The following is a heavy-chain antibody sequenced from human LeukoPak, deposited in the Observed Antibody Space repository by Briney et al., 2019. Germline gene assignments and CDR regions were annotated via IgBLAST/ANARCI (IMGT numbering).Heavy chain of an antibody. CDR3: ATQYYYGSGYPFDP. CDR1: GGSISTYY. CDR2: IYYSGST. J-gene: IGHJ5*02. V-gene: IGHV4-59*08. D-gene: IGHD3-10*01. Sequence: SETLSLTCAFSGGSISTYYWSWIRQPPGKGLEWIGYIYYSGSTNYNPSLKSRVTISVDTSKNQFSLKLSSVTAADTAVYYCATQYYYGSGYPFDPWGQGTLVTVSS.